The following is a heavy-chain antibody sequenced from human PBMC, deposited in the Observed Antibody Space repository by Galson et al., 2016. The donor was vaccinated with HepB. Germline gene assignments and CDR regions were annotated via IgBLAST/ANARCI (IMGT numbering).Heavy chain of an antibody. CDR1: GFNFNIYR. Sequence: SLRLSCAVSGFNFNIYRMNWVRQAPGKGLEWVAAIGFNPNNLYYADSVKGRFTIARDNTRSSLFLQMNSLTVEDTAVYFCAKGHSVGPGVVYYFDYWGQGTLVTASS. CDR3: AKGHSVGPGVVYYFDY. D-gene: IGHD2-21*01. CDR2: IGFNPNNL. V-gene: IGHV3-21*01. J-gene: IGHJ4*02.